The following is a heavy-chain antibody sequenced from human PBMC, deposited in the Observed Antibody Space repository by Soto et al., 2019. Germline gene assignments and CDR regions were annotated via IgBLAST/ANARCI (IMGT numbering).Heavy chain of an antibody. J-gene: IGHJ4*02. CDR2: ISSTSIYI. D-gene: IGHD1-1*01. CDR1: GFTFSIYS. CDR3: ATDQLSLLDYDY. Sequence: PGGSLRLSCAASGFTFSIYSMNWVRHAPGKGLEWVSTISSTSIYIYYADSVRGRFTISRDNAKNSLYLQMNSLRAEDTAVYYCATDQLSLLDYDYWAQGTLVTVSS. V-gene: IGHV3-21*01.